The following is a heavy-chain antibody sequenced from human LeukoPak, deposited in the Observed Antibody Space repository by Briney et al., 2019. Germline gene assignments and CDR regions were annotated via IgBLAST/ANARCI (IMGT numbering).Heavy chain of an antibody. CDR3: AQTDWLSAFDI. D-gene: IGHD3/OR15-3a*01. Sequence: KTGGSLRLSCAASGFTFSDYYMSWIRQAPGKGLEWVSYISSSSSTIYYADSVKGRFTISRDNAKNSLYLQMNSLRAEDTAVYYCAQTDWLSAFDIWGQGTMVTVSS. CDR1: GFTFSDYY. CDR2: ISSSSSTI. J-gene: IGHJ3*02. V-gene: IGHV3-11*04.